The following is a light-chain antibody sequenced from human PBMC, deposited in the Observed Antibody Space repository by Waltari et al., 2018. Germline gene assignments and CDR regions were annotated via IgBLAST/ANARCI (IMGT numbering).Light chain of an antibody. CDR2: GET. CDR3: LQYNNWPPWT. J-gene: IGKJ1*01. CDR1: QSVVND. V-gene: IGKV3-15*01. Sequence: EIVMTQSPDTQSASPGERVTLPCSASQSVVNDLAWYQQRPGQAPRLLLYGETRRATGVAARFSGSGSGTGFSLTMSSLQSEDLAVYYCLQYNNWPPWTFGQGTKVEIK.